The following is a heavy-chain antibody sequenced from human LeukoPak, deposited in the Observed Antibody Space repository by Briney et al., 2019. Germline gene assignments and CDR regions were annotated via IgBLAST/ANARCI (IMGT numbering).Heavy chain of an antibody. CDR2: LHAAGGT. J-gene: IGHJ4*02. Sequence: GGSLRLSCAASGLTVSSNYITWIRQPPGKGLEWVSVLHAAGGTYYADSVKGRFTISRHISKNTVYLQMNSLRAEDTAVYYCAREGYDSSGYPRLLDYWGQGTLVTVSS. V-gene: IGHV3-53*04. D-gene: IGHD3-22*01. CDR3: AREGYDSSGYPRLLDY. CDR1: GLTVSSNY.